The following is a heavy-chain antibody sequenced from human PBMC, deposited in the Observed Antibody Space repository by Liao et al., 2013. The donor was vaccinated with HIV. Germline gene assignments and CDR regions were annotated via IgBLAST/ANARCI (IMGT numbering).Heavy chain of an antibody. CDR1: GGSYSEYY. J-gene: IGHJ4*02. CDR2: ISRAGNT. V-gene: IGHV4-34*01. Sequence: QVQPQQWGARLLKPSETLSLTCAVYGGSYSEYYWSWIRQSPGKGLEWIGEISRAGNTNYSPSLKSRVAISIDTSKNQFSLNLTSVTAADTATYYCASAKGLVEFWGQGALVTVSS. D-gene: IGHD3/OR15-3a*01. CDR3: ASAKGLVEF.